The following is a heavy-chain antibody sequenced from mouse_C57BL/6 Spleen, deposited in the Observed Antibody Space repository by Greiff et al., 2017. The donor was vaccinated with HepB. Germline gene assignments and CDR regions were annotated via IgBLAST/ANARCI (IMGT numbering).Heavy chain of an antibody. CDR3: ARSHDYLFAY. CDR1: GYTFTSYW. V-gene: IGHV1-61*01. CDR2: IYPSDSET. Sequence: VQLQQPGAELVRPGSSVKLSCKASGYTFTSYWMDWVKQRPGQGLEWIGNIYPSDSETHYNQKFKDKATLTVDKSSSTAYMQLSSLTSEDSAVYYCARSHDYLFAYWGQGTLVTVSA. D-gene: IGHD2-4*01. J-gene: IGHJ3*01.